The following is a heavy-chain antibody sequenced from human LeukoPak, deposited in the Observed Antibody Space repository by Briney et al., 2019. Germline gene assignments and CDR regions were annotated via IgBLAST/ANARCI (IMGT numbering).Heavy chain of an antibody. CDR1: GDSISSSGPY. J-gene: IGHJ4*02. V-gene: IGHV4-39*01. CDR2: ISYSGST. Sequence: SETLSLSCTVSGDSISSSGPYWGWLRQPPGKGLEWIGTISYSGSTYYNPSLKSRVTISVDTSKNQFFLQLNSMAAADTAVYYCARHFDFWGQGTLVTVSS. CDR3: ARHFDF.